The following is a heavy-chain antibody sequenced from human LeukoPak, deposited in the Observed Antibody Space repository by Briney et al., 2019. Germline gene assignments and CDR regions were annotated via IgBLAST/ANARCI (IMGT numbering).Heavy chain of an antibody. CDR1: GGSISSGGYY. V-gene: IGHV4-31*03. Sequence: SETLSLTCTVSGGSISSGGYYWSWIRQHPGKGLEWIGYIYYSGSTYYNPSLKSRVTISVDTSKNQFSLKLSSVTAADTAVYYCARVERYYDILTGYYSAVWLDPWGQGTLVTVSS. J-gene: IGHJ5*02. CDR2: IYYSGST. CDR3: ARVERYYDILTGYYSAVWLDP. D-gene: IGHD3-9*01.